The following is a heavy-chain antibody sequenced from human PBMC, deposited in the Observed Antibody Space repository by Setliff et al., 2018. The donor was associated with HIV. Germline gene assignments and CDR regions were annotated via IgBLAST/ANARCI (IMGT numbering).Heavy chain of an antibody. D-gene: IGHD6-13*01. J-gene: IGHJ4*02. CDR3: ARGRGSSSSWPIDY. CDR1: GGSISSYC. V-gene: IGHV4-59*12. CDR2: IYSSGST. Sequence: PSETLSLTCTVSGGSISSYCWNWIRQPPGKGLEWLGHIYSSGSTNYNPSLKSRVTISVDTSKNQFSLKLSSVTAADTAVYFCARGRGSSSSWPIDYWGQGTLVTVSS.